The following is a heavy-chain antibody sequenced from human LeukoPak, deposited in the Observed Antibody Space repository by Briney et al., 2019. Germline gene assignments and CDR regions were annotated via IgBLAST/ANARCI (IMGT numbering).Heavy chain of an antibody. CDR1: GGSISSGGYY. CDR3: ARGGSRRPFDY. CDR2: INHSGST. J-gene: IGHJ4*02. Sequence: SETLSLTCTVSGGSISSGGYYWSWIRQPPGKGLEWIGEINHSGSTNYNPSLKSRVTISVDTSKNQFSLKLSSVTAADTAVYYCARGGSRRPFDYWGQGNLVTVSS. D-gene: IGHD1-14*01. V-gene: IGHV4-39*07.